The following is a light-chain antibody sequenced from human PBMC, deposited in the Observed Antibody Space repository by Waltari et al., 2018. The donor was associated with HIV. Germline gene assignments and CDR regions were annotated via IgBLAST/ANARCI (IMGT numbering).Light chain of an antibody. CDR2: DNN. V-gene: IGLV1-40*01. CDR1: NSNIGAGFD. J-gene: IGLJ2*01. Sequence: QSALTQPPSVSGAPGQSVTISCSGSNSNIGAGFDVHWYQQVPGTAPRPLIYDNNNRPSGVPDRFSGSKSGTSASLAINGLQSEDEADYYCQSYDSRLSGSVVFGGGTKVTVL. CDR3: QSYDSRLSGSVV.